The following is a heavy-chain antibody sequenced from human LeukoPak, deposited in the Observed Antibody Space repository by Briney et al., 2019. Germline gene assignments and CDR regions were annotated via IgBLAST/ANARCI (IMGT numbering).Heavy chain of an antibody. V-gene: IGHV4-59*01. CDR1: GGSISSYY. Sequence: SETLSLTCTVSGGSISSYYWSWIRQPPGKGLEWIGYIYYSGSTNYNPSLKSRVTISVDTSKNQFSLKLSSVTAADTAVYYCARVNRGFGDSDAFDIWGQGTMDTVSS. D-gene: IGHD3-10*01. CDR2: IYYSGST. J-gene: IGHJ3*02. CDR3: ARVNRGFGDSDAFDI.